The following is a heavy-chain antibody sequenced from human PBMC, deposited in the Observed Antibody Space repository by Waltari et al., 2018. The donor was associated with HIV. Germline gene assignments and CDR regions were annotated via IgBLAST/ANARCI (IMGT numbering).Heavy chain of an antibody. V-gene: IGHV2-70*15. J-gene: IGHJ6*02. CDR3: ARIPEIFGVVYGMDV. CDR1: GFSLSTSGMC. Sequence: QVTLRESGPALVKPTQTLTLTCTFSGFSLSTSGMCVSWIRQPPGKALEWLARIDWDDDKYYSTSLKTRLTISKDTSKNQVVLTMTNMDPVDTATYYCARIPEIFGVVYGMDVWGQGTTVTVSS. D-gene: IGHD3-3*01. CDR2: IDWDDDK.